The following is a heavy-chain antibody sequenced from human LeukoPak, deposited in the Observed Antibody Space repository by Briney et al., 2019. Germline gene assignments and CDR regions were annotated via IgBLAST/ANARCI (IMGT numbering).Heavy chain of an antibody. CDR2: ISGSGGST. CDR1: GFTFSSYA. J-gene: IGHJ6*03. Sequence: GGSLRLSCAASGFTFSSYAMSWVRQAPGKGLEWVSAISGSGGSTYYADSVKGRFTISRDNSKNTLYLQMNSLRAEDTAVYYCARARQLHYRPSYYYVDVWGKGTTVTVSS. V-gene: IGHV3-23*01. CDR3: ARARQLHYRPSYYYVDV. D-gene: IGHD2-2*01.